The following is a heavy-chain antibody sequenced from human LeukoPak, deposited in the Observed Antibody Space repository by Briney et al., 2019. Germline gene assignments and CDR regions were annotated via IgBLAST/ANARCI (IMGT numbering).Heavy chain of an antibody. J-gene: IGHJ3*02. CDR3: ARDRSSSSPDAFDI. CDR1: GGTFSSYV. V-gene: IGHV1-69*05. CDR2: IIPNFGTA. D-gene: IGHD6-6*01. Sequence: GASVKVSCKASGGTFSSYVINWVRHAPGRGLEWMGGIIPNFGTANNAQKFQGRVTITTDESRSTAYMELSSLRSEDTAVYYCARDRSSSSPDAFDIWGQGTMVTVSS.